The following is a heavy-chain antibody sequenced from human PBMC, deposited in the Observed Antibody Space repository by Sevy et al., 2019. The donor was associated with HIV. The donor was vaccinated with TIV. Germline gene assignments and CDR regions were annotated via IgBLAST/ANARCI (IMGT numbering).Heavy chain of an antibody. CDR1: GFTFSSYA. J-gene: IGHJ4*02. D-gene: IGHD4-17*01. CDR3: AGIHVTIFDY. V-gene: IGHV3-23*01. CDR2: ISGSGGST. Sequence: GGSLRLSCAASGFTFSSYAMSWVRQAPGKGLEWVSAISGSGGSTYYADSVKGRSTISRDNSKNTLYLQMNRLRAEDTAVYYCAGIHVTIFDYWGQGTLVTVSS.